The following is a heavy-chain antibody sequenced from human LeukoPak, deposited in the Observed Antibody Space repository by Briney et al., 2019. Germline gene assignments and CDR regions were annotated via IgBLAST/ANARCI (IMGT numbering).Heavy chain of an antibody. D-gene: IGHD6-19*01. CDR1: GGSFSGYY. CDR2: INHSGST. J-gene: IGHJ5*02. V-gene: IGHV4-34*01. CDR3: ARGLGDLYSSTSNWFDP. Sequence: SETLSLTCAVYGGSFSGYYWSWIRQPPGKGLEWIGEINHSGSTNYNPSLKSRVTTSVDTSKNQFSLKLSSVTAADTAVYYCARGLGDLYSSTSNWFDPWGQGTLVTVSS.